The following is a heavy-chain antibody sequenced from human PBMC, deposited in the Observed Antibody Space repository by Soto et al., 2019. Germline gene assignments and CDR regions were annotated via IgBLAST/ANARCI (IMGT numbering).Heavy chain of an antibody. CDR1: GFTFSSYG. V-gene: IGHV3-30*03. Sequence: PGGSLRLSCAASGFTFSSYGMHWVRQAPGKGLEWVAVISYDGSNKYYADSVKGRFTISRDNSKNTLYLQMNSLRAEDTAVYYCARDRGLYYYDSSGYNYFDYWGQGTLVTVSS. CDR2: ISYDGSNK. J-gene: IGHJ4*02. CDR3: ARDRGLYYYDSSGYNYFDY. D-gene: IGHD3-22*01.